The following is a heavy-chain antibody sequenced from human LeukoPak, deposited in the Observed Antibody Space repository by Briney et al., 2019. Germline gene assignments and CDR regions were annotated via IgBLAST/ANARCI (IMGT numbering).Heavy chain of an antibody. CDR3: AKDRTVGASYWYFDL. D-gene: IGHD1-26*01. V-gene: IGHV3-33*06. CDR2: IWYDGSNK. J-gene: IGHJ2*01. Sequence: GGSLRLSCAASGFTFSSYGMHWVRQAPGKGLEWVAVIWYDGSNKYYADSVKGRFTISRDNSKNTLYLQMNSLRAEDTAIYYCAKDRTVGASYWYFDLWGRGTLFTVSS. CDR1: GFTFSSYG.